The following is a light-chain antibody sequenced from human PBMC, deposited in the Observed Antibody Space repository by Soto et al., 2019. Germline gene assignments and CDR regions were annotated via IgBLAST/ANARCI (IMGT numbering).Light chain of an antibody. CDR1: SSSLGAGND. CDR2: GSS. CDR3: QSYDNSLGGSVV. V-gene: IGLV1-40*01. Sequence: QSVLTQPPSLSGAPGQTVTISFTGSSSSLGAGNDVQWYQQLPGTAPKLLIYGSSNRPSGVPDRFSGSKSGTSASLDITGLQAEDEAVYYCQSYDNSLGGSVVFGGGTKVTVL. J-gene: IGLJ2*01.